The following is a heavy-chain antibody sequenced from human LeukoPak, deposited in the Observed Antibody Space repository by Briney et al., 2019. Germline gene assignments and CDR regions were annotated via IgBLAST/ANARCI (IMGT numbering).Heavy chain of an antibody. CDR2: ISGHGDIT. CDR1: GFIFRNYG. D-gene: IGHD3-10*01. CDR3: AKDGRRRMGISMLRGVRVKPYYFDY. Sequence: GGSLRLSCAASGFIFRNYGMNWVRQAPGKGLEWVSGISGHGDITYYADSVKGRFTISRDNSKHTLYLQMNSLRAEDTALYYCAKDGRRRMGISMLRGVRVKPYYFDYWGQGALVTVSS. J-gene: IGHJ4*02. V-gene: IGHV3-23*01.